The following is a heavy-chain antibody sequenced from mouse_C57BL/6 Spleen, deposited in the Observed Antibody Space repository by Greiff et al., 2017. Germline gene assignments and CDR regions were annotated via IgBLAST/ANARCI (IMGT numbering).Heavy chain of an antibody. V-gene: IGHV5-17*01. CDR3: ARQGYDGYYGYSMDD. CDR2: ISSGSSTI. J-gene: IGHJ4*01. Sequence: EVQLKESGGGLVKPGGSLKLSCAASGFTFSDYGMHWVRQAPEKGLEWVAYISSGSSTIYYADTVKGRFTISRDNAKNTLFLQMTSLRSEDTAMYYCARQGYDGYYGYSMDDWGQGTSVTVSS. D-gene: IGHD2-3*01. CDR1: GFTFSDYG.